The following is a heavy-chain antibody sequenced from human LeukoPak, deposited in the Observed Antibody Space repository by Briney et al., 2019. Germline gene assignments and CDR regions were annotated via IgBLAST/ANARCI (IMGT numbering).Heavy chain of an antibody. CDR2: IYYSEST. CDR3: ARGRCRNSGCRPYFDY. V-gene: IGHV4-59*01. J-gene: IGHJ4*02. CDR1: GDPISNYY. Sequence: PSETLSLTCTVSGDPISNYYWSWIRQPPGKGLEWIGYIYYSESTNYNPSLKSRVTISTDTSKSQFSLNLRSVTAEDTGIYYCARGRCRNSGCRPYFDYWGQGTQVTVSS. D-gene: IGHD2/OR15-2a*01.